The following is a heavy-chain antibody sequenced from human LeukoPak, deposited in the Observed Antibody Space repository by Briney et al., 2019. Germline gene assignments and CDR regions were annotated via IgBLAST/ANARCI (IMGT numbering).Heavy chain of an antibody. CDR3: ARHGRYYDILTGYYYWFDP. D-gene: IGHD3-9*01. CDR1: GGSISSSSYY. J-gene: IGHJ5*02. CDR2: IYYSGSN. Sequence: SETLSLTCTVSGGSISSSSYYWGWIRQPPGKGLEWIGSIYYSGSNQYNPSLKSRVTTSVDTSKNQFSLNLSSVIAADTAVYYCARHGRYYDILTGYYYWFDPWGQGTLVTVSS. V-gene: IGHV4-39*01.